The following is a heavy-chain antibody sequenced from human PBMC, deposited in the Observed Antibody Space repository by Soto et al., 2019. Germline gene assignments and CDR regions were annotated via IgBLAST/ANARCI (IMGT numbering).Heavy chain of an antibody. CDR2: ISYDGSNK. CDR1: GFTFSSYG. J-gene: IGHJ4*02. D-gene: IGHD1-26*01. CDR3: ARSPYSVSYLAYFDY. V-gene: IGHV3-30*03. Sequence: QVQLVESGGGVVQPGRSLRLSCAASGFTFSSYGMHWVRQAPGKGLEWVAVISYDGSNKYYADSVKGRFTISRDNSKSTLYLQMNGLRAEDTAVYYCARSPYSVSYLAYFDYWGQGTLVTVSS.